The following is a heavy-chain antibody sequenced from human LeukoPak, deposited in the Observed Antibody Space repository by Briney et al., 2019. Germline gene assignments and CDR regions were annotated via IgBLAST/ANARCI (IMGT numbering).Heavy chain of an antibody. Sequence: GRSLRLSCAASGSTFSSYAMHWVRQAPGKGLEWVAVISYDGSNKYYADSVKGRFTISRDNSKNTLYLQMNSLRAEDTAVYYCARAPDLGGSYFGYWGQGTLVTVSS. V-gene: IGHV3-30*04. CDR2: ISYDGSNK. D-gene: IGHD1-26*01. CDR1: GSTFSSYA. CDR3: ARAPDLGGSYFGY. J-gene: IGHJ4*02.